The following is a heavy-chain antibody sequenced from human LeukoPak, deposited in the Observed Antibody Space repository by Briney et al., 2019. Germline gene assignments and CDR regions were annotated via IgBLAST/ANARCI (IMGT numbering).Heavy chain of an antibody. D-gene: IGHD6-19*01. J-gene: IGHJ4*02. V-gene: IGHV4-59*01. CDR2: ISYTGNT. CDR1: GGSISSYY. Sequence: PSETLSLTCTVSGGSISSYYWSWIRQPPGKGLEWIGYISYTGNTNYNPSLKSRVTISVDTSKNQFSLKLSSVTAADSALYYCARWYSSGWAFDYWGQGTLVTVSS. CDR3: ARWYSSGWAFDY.